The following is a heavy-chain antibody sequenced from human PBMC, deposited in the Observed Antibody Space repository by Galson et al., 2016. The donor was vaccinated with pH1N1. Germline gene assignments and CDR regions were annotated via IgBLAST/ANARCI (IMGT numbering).Heavy chain of an antibody. CDR1: GYAFGTYG. J-gene: IGHJ4*02. CDR3: TRRYYFDY. Sequence: SVKVSCKASGYAFGTYGISWVRQAPGQGPEWMGWISGYNGYTTYSQKFQGRLSLTRDTSTNSVDMELRNLRPDDSAIYFCTRRYYFDYWGQGTLVTVSS. CDR2: ISGYNGYT. V-gene: IGHV1-18*01.